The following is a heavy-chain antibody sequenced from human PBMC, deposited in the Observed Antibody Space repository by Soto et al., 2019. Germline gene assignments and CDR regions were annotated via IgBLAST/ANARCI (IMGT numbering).Heavy chain of an antibody. CDR1: GGSISSGGYY. V-gene: IGHV4-31*03. J-gene: IGHJ6*02. Sequence: QVQLQESGPGLVKPSQTLSLTCTVSGGSISSGGYYWSWIRQHPGKGLEWIGYIYYSGSTYYNPSLKSRVTISVDTSKNQFSLKLSAVTAADTAVYYCARVKPSPGYYYYYGMDVWGQGTTVTVSS. CDR3: ARVKPSPGYYYYYGMDV. CDR2: IYYSGST.